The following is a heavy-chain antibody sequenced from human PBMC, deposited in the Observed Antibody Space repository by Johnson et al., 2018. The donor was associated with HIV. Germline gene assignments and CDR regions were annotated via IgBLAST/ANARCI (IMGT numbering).Heavy chain of an antibody. Sequence: QVQLVESGGGVVQPGRSLRLSCAASGFTFSSYAMHWVRQAPGKGLEWVAVISYDGSNKYYADSVKGRFTISRDNAKNSLYLQMNSLRAEDTAVYYCASGWGIVVSDAFDIWGQGTVVTVSS. D-gene: IGHD6-19*01. J-gene: IGHJ3*02. CDR2: ISYDGSNK. CDR1: GFTFSSYA. CDR3: ASGWGIVVSDAFDI. V-gene: IGHV3-30*04.